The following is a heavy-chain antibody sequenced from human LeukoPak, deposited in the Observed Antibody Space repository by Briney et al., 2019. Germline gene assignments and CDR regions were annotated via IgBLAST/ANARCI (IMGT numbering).Heavy chain of an antibody. CDR3: TRGPPNWGYDF. CDR1: GYTFVSYD. J-gene: IGHJ4*02. Sequence: ASVKVSCKASGYTFVSYDINWVRQATGQGPEWMGWMSAKSGNTGYAQKFQGRVTMTRDTSINTAYMELSGLISEDTAVYYCTRGPPNWGYDFWGQGTLVTVSS. CDR2: MSAKSGNT. D-gene: IGHD7-27*01. V-gene: IGHV1-8*01.